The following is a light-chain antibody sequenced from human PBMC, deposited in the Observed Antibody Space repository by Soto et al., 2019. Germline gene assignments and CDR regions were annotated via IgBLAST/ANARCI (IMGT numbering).Light chain of an antibody. CDR2: DAS. Sequence: EIVVTQSPATLSLSPGERATLSCRASQRVSSYLAWYQQKPGHAPRLLIYDASNRATGIPARFSGSGSGTDFTLTISSLEPEDFAVYYCQQYNSSPRTFGGGTKVDIK. CDR3: QQYNSSPRT. CDR1: QRVSSY. V-gene: IGKV3-11*01. J-gene: IGKJ4*01.